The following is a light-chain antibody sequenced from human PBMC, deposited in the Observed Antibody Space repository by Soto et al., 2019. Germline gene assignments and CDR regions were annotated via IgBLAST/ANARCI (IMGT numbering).Light chain of an antibody. Sequence: IQMTQSPSTLSASVVDRVTSTGRASHSISNSLAWYQQRPGTAPKLLIYDASTLENGVPSRFSGSGSGTEFTLTISSLQPDDSATYYCQQYSYYRTFGQGTKVDI. CDR3: QQYSYYRT. CDR2: DAS. V-gene: IGKV1-5*01. J-gene: IGKJ1*01. CDR1: HSISNS.